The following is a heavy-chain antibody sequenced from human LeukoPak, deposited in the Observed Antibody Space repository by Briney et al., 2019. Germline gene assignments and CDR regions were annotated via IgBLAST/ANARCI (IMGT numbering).Heavy chain of an antibody. Sequence: PGGSLRLSCAASGFTFSSYTRRWVRQAPGKGLEWVSTITTRDGNTYYADSVKGRFTVSRDNSKPTLFLQMNSLRAEDTAVYYCAKDGGLWVSAHWGDSWGRGTLVTVSS. CDR1: GFTFSSYT. J-gene: IGHJ4*02. CDR2: ITTRDGNT. CDR3: AKDGGLWVSAHWGDS. V-gene: IGHV3-23*01. D-gene: IGHD7-27*01.